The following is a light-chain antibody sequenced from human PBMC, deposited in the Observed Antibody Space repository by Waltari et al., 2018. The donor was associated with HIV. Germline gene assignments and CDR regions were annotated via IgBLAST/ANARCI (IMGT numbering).Light chain of an antibody. V-gene: IGLV2-8*01. J-gene: IGLJ3*02. CDR2: EVS. Sequence: QSALTQPPSASGSPGQSVTISCTGTSSDVGGYNYVSWYQQNPGKAPKLMIYEVSKRPSGVPYRFSGSGSGNTVSLTVSGLQAEDEADYYCSSYTGSDNLVFGGGTKLTV. CDR3: SSYTGSDNLV. CDR1: SSDVGGYNY.